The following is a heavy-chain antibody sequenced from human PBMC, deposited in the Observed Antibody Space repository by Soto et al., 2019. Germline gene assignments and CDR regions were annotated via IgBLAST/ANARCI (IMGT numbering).Heavy chain of an antibody. D-gene: IGHD3-3*01. Sequence: ASVKVSCKASGYTFTSYYMHWVRQAPGQGLEWMGIINPSGGSTSYAQKFQGRVTMTRDMSTSTVYMELSSLRSEDTAVYYCAREPITIFGVVTPPYGMDVWGQGTTVTVSS. CDR3: AREPITIFGVVTPPYGMDV. CDR2: INPSGGST. J-gene: IGHJ6*02. V-gene: IGHV1-46*01. CDR1: GYTFTSYY.